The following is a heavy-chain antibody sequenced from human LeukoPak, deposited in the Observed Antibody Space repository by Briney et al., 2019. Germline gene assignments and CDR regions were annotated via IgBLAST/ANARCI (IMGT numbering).Heavy chain of an antibody. CDR3: ARHGVAAAGDFDY. CDR2: INHSGST. Sequence: SETLSLTCAVYGGSFSGYYWSWIRQPPGKGLEWIGEINHSGSTNYNPSLKSRVTISVDTSKNQFSLKLSSVTAADTAVYYCARHGVAAAGDFDYWGRGTLVTVSS. J-gene: IGHJ4*02. CDR1: GGSFSGYY. V-gene: IGHV4-34*01. D-gene: IGHD6-13*01.